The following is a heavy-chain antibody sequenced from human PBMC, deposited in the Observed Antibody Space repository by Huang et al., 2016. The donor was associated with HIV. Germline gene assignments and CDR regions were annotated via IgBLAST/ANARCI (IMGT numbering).Heavy chain of an antibody. CDR1: GGSIRSDNYY. Sequence: QLQLQESGPGLVKPSETLSLTCTVSGGSIRSDNYYWGWIRQPPGQGLEWIGSIYYRGSNYYNPSLKRRVTITVDTSKNHFSLRMRSVTAADTAVYYCARLPGSITMIRGVITDPYWGQGTLVTVSS. D-gene: IGHD3-10*01. V-gene: IGHV4-39*02. CDR3: ARLPGSITMIRGVITDPY. CDR2: IYYRGSN. J-gene: IGHJ4*02.